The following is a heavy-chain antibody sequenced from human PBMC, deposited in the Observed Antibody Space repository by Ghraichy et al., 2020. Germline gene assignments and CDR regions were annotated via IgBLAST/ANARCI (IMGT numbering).Heavy chain of an antibody. J-gene: IGHJ4*02. CDR1: GFTFSTYR. V-gene: IGHV3-48*02. Sequence: GGSLRLSCAASGFTFSTYRMNWVRQAPGKGLEWVSYINSSSSSIYYADSVKGRFTISRDNAKNSLYLQMNSLRDEDTAVYYCARVGKQWLLFDYWGQGTLVTVSS. CDR3: ARVGKQWLLFDY. D-gene: IGHD6-19*01. CDR2: INSSSSSI.